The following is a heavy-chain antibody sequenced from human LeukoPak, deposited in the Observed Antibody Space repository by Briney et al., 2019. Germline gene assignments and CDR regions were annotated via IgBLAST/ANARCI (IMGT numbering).Heavy chain of an antibody. V-gene: IGHV1-2*02. Sequence: INPNSGGTNYAQKFQGRVTMTRDTSISTAYMELSRLRSDDTAVYYCARDRIAVAGTGYFDYWGQGTLVTVSS. D-gene: IGHD6-19*01. CDR3: ARDRIAVAGTGYFDY. J-gene: IGHJ4*02. CDR2: INPNSGGT.